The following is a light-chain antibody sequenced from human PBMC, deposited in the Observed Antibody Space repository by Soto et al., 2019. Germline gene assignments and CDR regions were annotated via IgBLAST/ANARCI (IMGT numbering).Light chain of an antibody. CDR1: SSDIGGYDY. CDR3: TSYASGSSHVV. CDR2: DVN. Sequence: QSALTQPASVSGSPGQSITLSCTGTSSDIGGYDYVSWYQRHPRKAPKLIIYDVNNRPSGVSNRFSGSKSGNTASLTISRLQAEDEAEYYCTSYASGSSHVVFGGGTKLTVL. J-gene: IGLJ2*01. V-gene: IGLV2-14*01.